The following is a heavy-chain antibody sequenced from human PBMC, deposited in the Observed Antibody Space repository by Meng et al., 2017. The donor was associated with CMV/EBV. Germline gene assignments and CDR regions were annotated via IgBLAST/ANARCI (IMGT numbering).Heavy chain of an antibody. CDR2: IIPILGIA. CDR3: ARDGRYCSSTSCYVVGNYYYYYGMDV. Sequence: SVKVSCKASGGTFSSYTISWVRQAPAHGLEWMGRIIPILGIANYAQKFQGRVTITADKSTSTAYMGLSSLRSEDTAVYYCARDGRYCSSTSCYVVGNYYYYYGMDVWGQGTTVTVSS. J-gene: IGHJ6*02. V-gene: IGHV1-69*04. CDR1: GGTFSSYT. D-gene: IGHD2-2*01.